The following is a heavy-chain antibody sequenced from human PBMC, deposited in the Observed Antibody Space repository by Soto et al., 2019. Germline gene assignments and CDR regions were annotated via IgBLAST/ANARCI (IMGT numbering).Heavy chain of an antibody. V-gene: IGHV5-10-1*01. J-gene: IGHJ6*02. D-gene: IGHD2-2*01. CDR3: AISWLYCSSTSCKGLTSAYYDVMDV. Sequence: GESLKISCKGSGYSFTSYWISWVRQMPGKGLEWMGRIDPSDSYTNYSPSFQGHVTISADKSISTAYLQWSSLKASDTAMYYCAISWLYCSSTSCKGLTSAYYDVMDVWGQGTTVTVSS. CDR2: IDPSDSYT. CDR1: GYSFTSYW.